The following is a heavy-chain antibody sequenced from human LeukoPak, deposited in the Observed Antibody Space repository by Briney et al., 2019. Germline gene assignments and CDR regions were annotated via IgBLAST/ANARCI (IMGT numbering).Heavy chain of an antibody. CDR2: IKQDGSEN. CDR1: GFTFSNYW. V-gene: IGHV3-7*01. CDR3: ARAYDFWSGPGDY. D-gene: IGHD3-3*01. J-gene: IGHJ4*02. Sequence: GGSLRLSCAASGFTFSNYWMSWVRQAPGKGLEWVANIKQDGSENYYVDSVKGRFTISRDNAKNSLYLQMNSLRAEDTAVYYCARAYDFWSGPGDYWGQGTLFTVFS.